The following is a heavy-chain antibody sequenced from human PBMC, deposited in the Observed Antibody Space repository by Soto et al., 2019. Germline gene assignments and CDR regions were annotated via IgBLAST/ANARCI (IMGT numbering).Heavy chain of an antibody. J-gene: IGHJ4*02. CDR1: GGSITGGSISSTTYY. CDR3: ARHLHRITISQG. Sequence: PSETLSLTCTVSGGSITGGSISSTTYYWGWMRQPPGKGLEWIASFFIGGNTYYNPSLKSRVTTSVDTSKNQFSLKLSSVTAADTAVYYCARHLHRITISQGWGQGTLVTVSS. D-gene: IGHD3-3*01. V-gene: IGHV4-39*01. CDR2: FFIGGNT.